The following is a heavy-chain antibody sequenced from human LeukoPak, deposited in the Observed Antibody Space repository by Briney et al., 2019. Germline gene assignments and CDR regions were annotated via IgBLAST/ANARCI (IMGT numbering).Heavy chain of an antibody. Sequence: PGGSLRLSCAASGFSFRTYGMSWVRQAPGKGLEWVSAISGSGGSTYYADSVKGRFTISRDNSKNTLYLQMNSLRAEDTAVYYCAKISYYDSSGYKDYWGQGTLVTVSS. CDR3: AKISYYDSSGYKDY. D-gene: IGHD3-22*01. CDR2: ISGSGGST. J-gene: IGHJ4*02. CDR1: GFSFRTYG. V-gene: IGHV3-23*01.